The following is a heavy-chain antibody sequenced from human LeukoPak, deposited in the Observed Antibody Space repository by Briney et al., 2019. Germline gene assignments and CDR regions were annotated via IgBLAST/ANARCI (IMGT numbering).Heavy chain of an antibody. V-gene: IGHV1-2*02. CDR1: GYTFTGYY. D-gene: IGHD3-22*01. J-gene: IGHJ3*02. CDR3: ARDDSSGYYIGAFDI. Sequence: ASVKVSCKASGYTFTGYYMHWVRQAPGQGLEWMGWINPNSGGTNYAQKFQGRVTMTTDTSTSTAYMELRSLRSDDTAVYYCARDDSSGYYIGAFDIWGQGTMVTVSS. CDR2: INPNSGGT.